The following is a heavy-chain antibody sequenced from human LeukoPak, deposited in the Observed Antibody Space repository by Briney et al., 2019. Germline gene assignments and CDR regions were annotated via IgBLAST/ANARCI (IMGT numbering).Heavy chain of an antibody. CDR2: IIPIFGTA. V-gene: IGHV1-69*05. CDR1: GGTFSSYA. J-gene: IGHJ3*02. Sequence: GASVKVSCKASGGTFSSYAISWVRQAPGQGLEWMGGIIPIFGTANYAQKFQGRVTITTDGSTSTAYMELSSLKSEDTAVYYCARDPLPPDAFDIWGQGTMVTVSS. CDR3: ARDPLPPDAFDI.